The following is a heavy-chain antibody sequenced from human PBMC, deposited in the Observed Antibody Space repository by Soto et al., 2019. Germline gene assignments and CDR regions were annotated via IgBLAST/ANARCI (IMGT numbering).Heavy chain of an antibody. CDR1: CGSFSGYY. J-gene: IGHJ5*02. V-gene: IGHV4-34*01. CDR2: INHSGST. CDR3: ARCWSGYVYNWFDP. D-gene: IGHD5-12*01. Sequence: SETLSLTCAVYCGSFSGYYWSWIRQPPGKGLEWIGEINHSGSTNYNPSLKSRVTISVDTSKNQFSLKLSSVTAADTAVYYCARCWSGYVYNWFDPWGKGTLVTVSS.